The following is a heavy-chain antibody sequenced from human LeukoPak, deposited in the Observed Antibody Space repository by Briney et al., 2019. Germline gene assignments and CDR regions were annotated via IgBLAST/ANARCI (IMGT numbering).Heavy chain of an antibody. CDR3: ARQGYYGSGSYRYYFDY. V-gene: IGHV5-51*01. CDR2: IYPADSNT. J-gene: IGHJ4*02. Sequence: GESLKISCEGSGYSFTSYWIGWVRQMPEKGLEWMGIIYPADSNTRYSPSFQGQVTISADKSISTAYLQWSSLKASDTAMYYCARQGYYGSGSYRYYFDYWGQGTLVTVSS. D-gene: IGHD3-10*01. CDR1: GYSFTSYW.